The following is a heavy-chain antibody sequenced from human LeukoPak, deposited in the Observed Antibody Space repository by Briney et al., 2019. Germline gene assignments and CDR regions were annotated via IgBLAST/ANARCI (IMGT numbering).Heavy chain of an antibody. J-gene: IGHJ3*02. CDR2: ISYDGSNK. CDR3: YSDDAFDI. D-gene: IGHD2-21*01. CDR1: GFTFSSYG. V-gene: IGHV3-30*03. Sequence: GGSLRLSCAASGFTFSSYGMHWVRQAPGKGLEWVAVISYDGSNKYYADSVKGRFTISRDNSKNTLYLQMNSLRAKDTAVYYCYSDDAFDIWGQGTMVTVSS.